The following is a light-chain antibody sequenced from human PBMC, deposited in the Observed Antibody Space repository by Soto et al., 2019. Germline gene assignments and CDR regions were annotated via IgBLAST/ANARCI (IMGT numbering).Light chain of an antibody. CDR3: QQLNSHPRT. CDR1: RSISNW. Sequence: DLQMTQSPSTLSASVGDRVTITCRASRSISNWLAWYQQRPGIAPKLLIFGASTLQSGVPSRFSGSGSGTEFTLTISSLQPEDFATYYCQQLNSHPRTFGQGTKLEIK. J-gene: IGKJ2*01. V-gene: IGKV1-5*01. CDR2: GAS.